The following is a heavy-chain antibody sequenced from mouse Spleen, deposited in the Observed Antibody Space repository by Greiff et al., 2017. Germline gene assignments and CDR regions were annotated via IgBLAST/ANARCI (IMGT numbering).Heavy chain of an antibody. CDR1: GYTFTDYN. V-gene: IGHV1-18*01. CDR3: ARTRYYGSSSYYFDY. J-gene: IGHJ2*01. Sequence: EVQLQQSGPELVKPGASVKIPCKASGYTFTDYNMDWVKQSHGKSLEWIGDINPNNGGTIYNQKFKGKATLTVDKSSSTAYMELRSLTSEDTAVYYCARTRYYGSSSYYFDYWGQGTTLTVSS. CDR2: INPNNGGT. D-gene: IGHD1-1*01.